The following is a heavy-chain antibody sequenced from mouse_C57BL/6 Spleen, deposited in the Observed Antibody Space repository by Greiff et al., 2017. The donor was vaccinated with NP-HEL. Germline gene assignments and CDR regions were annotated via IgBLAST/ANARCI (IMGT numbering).Heavy chain of an antibody. CDR3: AGDSAGYWYFDV. CDR2: ITHSGET. CDR1: GFPITSGYY. V-gene: IGHV12-3*01. J-gene: IGHJ1*03. Sequence: QVQLQQSGPGLVKPSQSLFLTCSITGFPITSGYYWNWIRQSPGKPLEWMGYITHSGETFYNPSLQSPISITRETSKNQFFLQLNSVTTEDTAMYYCAGDSAGYWYFDVWGTGTTVTVSS.